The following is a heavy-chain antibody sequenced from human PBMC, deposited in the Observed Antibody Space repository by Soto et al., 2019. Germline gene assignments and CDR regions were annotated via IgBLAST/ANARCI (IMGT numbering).Heavy chain of an antibody. D-gene: IGHD3-10*01. CDR1: GFTFSSYA. CDR2: ISGSGGST. J-gene: IGHJ4*02. V-gene: IGHV3-23*01. CDR3: AKVKSQLWFGELTKYYFDY. Sequence: GGSLRLSCAASGFTFSSYAMSWVRQAPGKGLEWVSAISGSGGSTYYADSVKGRFTISRDNSKNTLYLQMNSLRAEDTAVYYCAKVKSQLWFGELTKYYFDYWGQGTLVTVSS.